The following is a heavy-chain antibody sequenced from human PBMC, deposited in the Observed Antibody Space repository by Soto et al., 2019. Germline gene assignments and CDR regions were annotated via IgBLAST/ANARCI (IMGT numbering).Heavy chain of an antibody. CDR2: IIPIFGTA. Sequence: QVQLVQSGAEVKKPGSSVKVSCKASGGTFSSYAISWVRQAPGQGLEWMGGIIPIFGTANYAQKFQGRVTITADKSTSTAYMELSSLRSEDTAVYYCASKGASYYYDSSGYWSLDYWCQGTLVTVSS. J-gene: IGHJ4*02. D-gene: IGHD3-22*01. CDR1: GGTFSSYA. CDR3: ASKGASYYYDSSGYWSLDY. V-gene: IGHV1-69*06.